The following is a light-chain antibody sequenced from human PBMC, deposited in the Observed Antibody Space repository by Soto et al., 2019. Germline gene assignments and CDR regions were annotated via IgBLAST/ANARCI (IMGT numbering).Light chain of an antibody. Sequence: QSALTQPASVSGSPGQSITLSCTGTSSDIGGYNYVSWYQQKPGKAPKLIIYEIINRPSGISDRFSGSKSGNTASLTISRLQSEDEADYYCSSYTDTVTPLIFGGGTQLTVL. J-gene: IGLJ2*01. CDR1: SSDIGGYNY. CDR3: SSYTDTVTPLI. V-gene: IGLV2-14*01. CDR2: EII.